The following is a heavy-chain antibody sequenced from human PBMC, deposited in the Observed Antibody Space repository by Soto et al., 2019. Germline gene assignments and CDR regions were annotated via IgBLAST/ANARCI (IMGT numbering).Heavy chain of an antibody. D-gene: IGHD4-17*01. CDR2: IYWDDDK. CDR3: AHRQRTVYFDY. Sequence: ESGPTLVNPTQTLTLTCTFSGFSVNTSGVGVGWIRQPPGKALEWLALIYWDDDKRYSPSLKSRLTITEDTSKNQVVLTMTNMDPVDTATYYCAHRQRTVYFDYWGQGTLVTVSS. V-gene: IGHV2-5*02. CDR1: GFSVNTSGVG. J-gene: IGHJ4*02.